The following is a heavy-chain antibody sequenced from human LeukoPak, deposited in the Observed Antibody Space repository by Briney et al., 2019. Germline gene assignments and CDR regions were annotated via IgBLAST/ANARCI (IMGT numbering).Heavy chain of an antibody. V-gene: IGHV3-30*04. CDR2: ISYDGSNK. Sequence: GGSLRLSCAASGFTFSSYAMHWVRQAPGKGLEWVAVISYDGSNKYYADSVKGRFTISRDNSKNTLYLQMNSLRAEDTAVYYCAREPTVESYYYYYMDVWGKGTTVTVSS. J-gene: IGHJ6*03. D-gene: IGHD4-11*01. CDR1: GFTFSSYA. CDR3: AREPTVESYYYYYMDV.